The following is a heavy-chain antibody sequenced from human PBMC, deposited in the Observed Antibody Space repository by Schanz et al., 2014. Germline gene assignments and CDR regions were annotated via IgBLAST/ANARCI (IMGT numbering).Heavy chain of an antibody. CDR1: GFTFNSYA. CDR3: AKGMGYCSGCTCYAYYYYGMDV. V-gene: IGHV3-23*01. CDR2: ISHSGGSK. J-gene: IGHJ6*02. D-gene: IGHD2-15*01. Sequence: DVQLLESGGGLVQPGGSLRLSCAASGFTFNSYAMTWVRQAPGKGLEWVSSISHSGGSKYYADSVKGRFTISRDNSENTLYLQMNSLSADDTAVYYCAKGMGYCSGCTCYAYYYYGMDVWGQGTTVTVSS.